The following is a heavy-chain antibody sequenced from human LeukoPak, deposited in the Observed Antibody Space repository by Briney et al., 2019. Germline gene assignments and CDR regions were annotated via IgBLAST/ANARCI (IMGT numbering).Heavy chain of an antibody. Sequence: SETLSLTCTVSGYSISSGYYWGWIRQPPGKGLEWIGYIYYSGSTYYNPSLKSRVTISVDTSKNQFSLKLSSVTAADTAVYYCARVGRVRLSDWFDPWGQGTLVTVSS. J-gene: IGHJ5*02. CDR3: ARVGRVRLSDWFDP. V-gene: IGHV4-38-2*02. CDR2: IYYSGST. D-gene: IGHD3-16*01. CDR1: GYSISSGYY.